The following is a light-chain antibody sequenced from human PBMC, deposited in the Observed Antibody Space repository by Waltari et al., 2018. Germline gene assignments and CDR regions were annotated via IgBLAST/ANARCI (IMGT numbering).Light chain of an antibody. CDR2: WAS. CDR1: QSVLLRSNNYNY. V-gene: IGKV4-1*01. CDR3: QQYYSTPYT. Sequence: DIVMTQSPDSLAVSLGARATISCKSSQSVLLRSNNYNYLAWYQQKPGQPPKLLLSWASTRNSGVPDRFSGSGSGTDFTLTINSLQAEDVAVYYCQQYYSTPYTFGQGTKLEIK. J-gene: IGKJ2*01.